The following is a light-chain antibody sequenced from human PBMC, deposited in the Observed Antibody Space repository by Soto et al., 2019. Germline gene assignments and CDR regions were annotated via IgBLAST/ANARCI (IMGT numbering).Light chain of an antibody. J-gene: IGLJ3*02. V-gene: IGLV3-1*01. CDR2: QDS. Sequence: SYELTQPPSVSVSPGQTASITCSGDKLGDKYACWYQQKPGQSPVLVIYQDSKRPSGIPERFSGSNSGNTATLTIGGTQAMDEADYYCQAWDSSRVFGGGTKVTVL. CDR3: QAWDSSRV. CDR1: KLGDKY.